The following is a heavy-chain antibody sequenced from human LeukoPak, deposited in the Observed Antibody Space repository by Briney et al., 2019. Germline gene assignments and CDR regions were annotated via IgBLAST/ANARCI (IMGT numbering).Heavy chain of an antibody. D-gene: IGHD6-13*01. CDR2: ISRGGGAYT. CDR3: AKAGYSSSWLFPGAYYYYYYYMDV. Sequence: GGSVRLSCAASGFTFGTYDMYWIRQAPGKGLECVSSISRGGGAYTYYADSVKGRFTISRDNSKNTLYLQMNSLRAEDTAVYYCAKAGYSSSWLFPGAYYYYYYYMDVWGKGTTVTVSS. V-gene: IGHV3-23*01. CDR1: GFTFGTYD. J-gene: IGHJ6*03.